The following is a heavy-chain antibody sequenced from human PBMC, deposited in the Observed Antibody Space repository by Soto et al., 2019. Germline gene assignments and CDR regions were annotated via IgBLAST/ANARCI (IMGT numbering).Heavy chain of an antibody. CDR1: GDTFNFYS. V-gene: IGHV1-69*02. D-gene: IGHD3-10*01. Sequence: QVQLVQSGAEVKKPGSSVRVSCKASGDTFNFYSINWVRQAPGLGLEWMGRINPILSMSNYAQRFQGRVTMTADKDTSTAYMELSSLRSEDTAMYYCASSYGSGYRAFDSWGQGALVTVSS. J-gene: IGHJ4*02. CDR3: ASSYGSGYRAFDS. CDR2: INPILSMS.